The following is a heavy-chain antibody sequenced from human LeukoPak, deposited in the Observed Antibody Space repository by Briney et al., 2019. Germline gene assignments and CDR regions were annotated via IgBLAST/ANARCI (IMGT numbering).Heavy chain of an antibody. CDR1: GFTFSSSA. Sequence: PGGSLRLSCAASGFTFSSSAMTWVRQAPGKGLEWVSTVSDSGDNTYYADSVKGRFIISRDNSKDTLYLQMSSLRAEDAAVYYCAKSHSEVQRGYFDCWGQGTLVTVSS. CDR3: AKSHSEVQRGYFDC. D-gene: IGHD1-1*01. CDR2: VSDSGDNT. V-gene: IGHV3-23*01. J-gene: IGHJ4*02.